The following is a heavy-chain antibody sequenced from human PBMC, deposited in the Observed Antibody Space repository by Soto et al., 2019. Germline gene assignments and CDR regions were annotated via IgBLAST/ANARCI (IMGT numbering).Heavy chain of an antibody. V-gene: IGHV3-30*18. CDR1: GFTFSSYG. CDR3: AKDSEGYSYGPDMGHPPDEDY. CDR2: ISYDGSNK. Sequence: GGSLRLSCAASGFTFSSYGMHWVRQAPGKGLEWVAVISYDGSNKYYADSVKGRLTISRDNSKNTLYLQMNSLRAEDTAVYYCAKDSEGYSYGPDMGHPPDEDYWGQGTLVTVSS. J-gene: IGHJ4*02. D-gene: IGHD5-18*01.